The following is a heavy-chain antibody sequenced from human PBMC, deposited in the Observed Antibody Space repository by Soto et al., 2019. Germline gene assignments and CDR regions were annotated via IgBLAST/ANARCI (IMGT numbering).Heavy chain of an antibody. J-gene: IGHJ4*02. V-gene: IGHV3-23*01. CDR1: GFTFSSYA. CDR3: AKTASMTIRDGFGH. D-gene: IGHD4-17*01. Sequence: EVQVLESGGGLVQPGGSLRLSCAASGFTFSSYAMSWVRQAPGQGLEWVSAISGSGSNPYYADSVKGRFTISRDNSKNTLYLQMNSLRAEDTALSYCAKTASMTIRDGFGHWGEGTLVTVSS. CDR2: ISGSGSNP.